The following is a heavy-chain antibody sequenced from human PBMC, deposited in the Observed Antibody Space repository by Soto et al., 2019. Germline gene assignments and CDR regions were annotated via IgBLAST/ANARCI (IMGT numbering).Heavy chain of an antibody. CDR2: IYHSGST. CDR3: ARCSSTSCYYFDY. V-gene: IGHV4-39*07. D-gene: IGHD2-2*01. J-gene: IGHJ4*02. CDR1: GGSISSSSYY. Sequence: SETLSLTCTVSGGSISSSSYYWGWIRQPPGKGLEWIGYIYHSGSTYYNPSLKSRVTISVDRSKNQFSLKLSSVTAADTAVYYCARCSSTSCYYFDYWGQGTLVTVSS.